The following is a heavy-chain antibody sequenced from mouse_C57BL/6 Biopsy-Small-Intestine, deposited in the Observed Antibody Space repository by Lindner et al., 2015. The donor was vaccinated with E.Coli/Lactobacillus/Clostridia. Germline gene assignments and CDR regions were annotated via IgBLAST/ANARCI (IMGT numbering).Heavy chain of an antibody. CDR1: GFTFSDYG. V-gene: IGHV5-17*01. Sequence: VQLQESGGGLVKPGGSLKLSCAASGFTFSDYGMHWVRQAPEKGLEWVAYISSGSSTIYYADTVKGRFTISRDNAKNTLFLQMTSLRSEDTAMYYCARQGYYDYDDGNFDYWGQGTTLTVSS. CDR3: ARQGYYDYDDGNFDY. D-gene: IGHD2-4*01. J-gene: IGHJ2*01. CDR2: ISSGSSTI.